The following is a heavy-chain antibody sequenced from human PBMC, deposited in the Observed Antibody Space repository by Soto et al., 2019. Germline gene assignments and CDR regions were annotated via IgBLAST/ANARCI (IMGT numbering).Heavy chain of an antibody. CDR1: GFTFTSSA. CDR3: ARDPRDYFDY. CDR2: IVVGSGNT. Sequence: ASVKVSCKASGFTFTSSAVQWVRQARGQRLEWIGWIVVGSGNTNYAQKFQERVTITTDMSTSTAYMELRSLRSDDMAVYYCARDPRDYFDYWGQGTLVTVSS. J-gene: IGHJ4*02. V-gene: IGHV1-58*01.